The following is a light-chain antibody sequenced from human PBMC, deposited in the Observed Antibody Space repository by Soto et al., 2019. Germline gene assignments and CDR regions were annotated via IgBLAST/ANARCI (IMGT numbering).Light chain of an antibody. CDR3: AAWDSSLSAVV. J-gene: IGLJ2*01. CDR1: TSNIGDNY. CDR2: DNN. V-gene: IGLV1-51*01. Sequence: QSVLTQPPSVSATPGQTVTISCSGSTSNIGDNYVYWYQKLPGTAPKLLIYDNNERPSGIPDRFSGSKSATSATLGITGLQTGDEADYYCAAWDSSLSAVVFGGGTKLTVL.